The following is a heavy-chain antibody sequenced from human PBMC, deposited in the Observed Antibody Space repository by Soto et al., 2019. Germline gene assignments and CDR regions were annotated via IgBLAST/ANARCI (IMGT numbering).Heavy chain of an antibody. CDR1: GFTFSDYT. CDR3: ARDRYGDYGLDS. J-gene: IGHJ4*02. Sequence: EVQLVESGGGLVKPGGALRLSCAASGFTFSDYTMNWVRQAPGKGLEWVSSISRSGIYLYNVDSVKGRFTISRDNAENSLYLQLNSLRAEDTAVYYCARDRYGDYGLDSLGQGTLVTVSS. V-gene: IGHV3-21*01. CDR2: ISRSGIYL. D-gene: IGHD4-17*01.